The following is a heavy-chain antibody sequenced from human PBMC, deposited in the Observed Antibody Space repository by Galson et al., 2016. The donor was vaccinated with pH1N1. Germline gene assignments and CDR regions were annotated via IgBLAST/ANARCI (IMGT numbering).Heavy chain of an antibody. CDR1: GFTFDAFA. Sequence: SLRLSCAASGFTFDAFAMHWVRQVPGKGLEWVSVITWNSHVIDYADSVKGRFTISRDNARNSLYLQMNNLRPEDTAFYYCAKDHCSHGDTNCFYFDLWGRCTLVTVSS. V-gene: IGHV3-9*01. CDR3: AKDHCSHGDTNCFYFDL. CDR2: ITWNSHVI. J-gene: IGHJ2*01. D-gene: IGHD4-17*01.